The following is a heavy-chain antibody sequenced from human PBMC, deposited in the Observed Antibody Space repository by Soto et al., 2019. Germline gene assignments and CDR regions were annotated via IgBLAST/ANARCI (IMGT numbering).Heavy chain of an antibody. CDR2: ISSSSSYI. V-gene: IGHV3-21*01. D-gene: IGHD6-6*01. CDR1: GSTFSSYS. CDR3: ARGGYSSSRVGNKYFVY. Sequence: EVQLVESGGGLVKPGGSLRLSCAASGSTFSSYSMNWVRQAPGKGLEWVSSISSSSSYIYYADSVKGRFTISRDNAKNSLYLQMNSLRAEDTAVYYCARGGYSSSRVGNKYFVYWGQGTLVTVSS. J-gene: IGHJ4*02.